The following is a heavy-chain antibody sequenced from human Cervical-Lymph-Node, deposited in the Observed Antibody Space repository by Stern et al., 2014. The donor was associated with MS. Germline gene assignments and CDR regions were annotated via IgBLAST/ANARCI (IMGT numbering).Heavy chain of an antibody. V-gene: IGHV4-61*02. CDR1: GGSISSTSHY. CDR3: ARMGGDSMLRGVRTLPFDY. D-gene: IGHD3-10*01. J-gene: IGHJ4*02. CDR2: IHTSGST. Sequence: QVQLQESGPGLLKPSQTLSLTCTVSGGSISSTSHYWSWIRPPAGKGLEWIGRIHTSGSTNYNPSLKSRVIISVAPSQHPFSLVRSSVAAADTAVYYCARMGGDSMLRGVRTLPFDYWGQGTLVTVSS.